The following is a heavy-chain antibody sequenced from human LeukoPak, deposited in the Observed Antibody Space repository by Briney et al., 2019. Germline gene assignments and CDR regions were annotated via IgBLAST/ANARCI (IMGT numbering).Heavy chain of an antibody. Sequence: PAETLSLTCTVSGGSISSYYWSWIRQPPGKGLEWIGEINHSGSTNYNPSLKSRVTISIDTSKNQFSLKLSSVTAADTAVYYCARGVGELLSYYYYYYMDVWGKGTTVSISS. J-gene: IGHJ6*03. CDR2: INHSGST. D-gene: IGHD3-10*01. V-gene: IGHV4-34*01. CDR3: ARGVGELLSYYYYYYMDV. CDR1: GGSISSYY.